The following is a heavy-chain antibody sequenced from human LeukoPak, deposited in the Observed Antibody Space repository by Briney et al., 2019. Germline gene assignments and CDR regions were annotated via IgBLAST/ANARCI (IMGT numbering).Heavy chain of an antibody. Sequence: GGSLRLSCAASGFTFNSYAMSWVRQAPEKGLEWVATISGSGGGTYYADSVKGRFTISRDDSKNTLYLQMSSLRAEDTAVYYCAKDLGRYRNNYFDYWGQGTLVTVSS. CDR2: ISGSGGGT. CDR1: GFTFNSYA. J-gene: IGHJ4*02. V-gene: IGHV3-23*01. CDR3: AKDLGRYRNNYFDY. D-gene: IGHD1-26*01.